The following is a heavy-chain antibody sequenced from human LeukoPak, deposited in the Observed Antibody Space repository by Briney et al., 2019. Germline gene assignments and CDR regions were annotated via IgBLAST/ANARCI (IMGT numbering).Heavy chain of an antibody. V-gene: IGHV3-66*01. Sequence: QPGGSLRLSCAASGFTVSSNYMSWVRQAPGKGLEWVSVIYRGGSTYYADSVKDRFTISRDNSKNTLYLQMNSLRADDTAVYYCARDRIAVAGTFFDYWGQGTLVTASS. D-gene: IGHD6-19*01. J-gene: IGHJ4*02. CDR3: ARDRIAVAGTFFDY. CDR1: GFTVSSNY. CDR2: IYRGGST.